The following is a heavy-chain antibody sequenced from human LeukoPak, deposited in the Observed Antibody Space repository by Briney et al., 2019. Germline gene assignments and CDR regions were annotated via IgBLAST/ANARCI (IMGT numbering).Heavy chain of an antibody. CDR2: IRYDGSNK. J-gene: IGHJ4*02. CDR3: AEVRGLRDGYQLFDY. V-gene: IGHV3-30*02. D-gene: IGHD5-24*01. CDR1: GFTFSSYG. Sequence: GGSLRLSCAASGFTFSSYGMHWVRQAPGKGLEWVAFIRYDGSNKYYADSVKGRFTISRDNSKNTLYLQMNSLRAEDTAVYHCAEVRGLRDGYQLFDYWGQGTLVTVSS.